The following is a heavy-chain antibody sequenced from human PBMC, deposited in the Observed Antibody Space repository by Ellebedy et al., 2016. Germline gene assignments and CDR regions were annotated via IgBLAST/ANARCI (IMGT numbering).Heavy chain of an antibody. CDR2: IIPIFGTA. Sequence: SVKVSXKASRGTFSSYAISWVRQAPGQGLEWMGGIIPIFGTANYAQKFQGRVTITADESTSTAYMELSSLRSEDTAVYYCARAIFGVVTGFDYWGQGTLVTVSS. J-gene: IGHJ4*02. D-gene: IGHD3-3*01. CDR3: ARAIFGVVTGFDY. V-gene: IGHV1-69*13. CDR1: RGTFSSYA.